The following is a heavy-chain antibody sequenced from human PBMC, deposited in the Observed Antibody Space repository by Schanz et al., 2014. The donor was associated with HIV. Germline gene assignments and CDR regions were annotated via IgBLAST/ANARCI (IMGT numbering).Heavy chain of an antibody. J-gene: IGHJ6*02. CDR3: AKVARWDYYNMDV. CDR2: ISFDESNV. V-gene: IGHV3-30*18. Sequence: QVQLVETGGGVVQPGRSLRLSCAASGFIFRTHGMHWVRQAPGKGLEWVAVISFDESNVYYADSVKGRFTISRDNAKNSLYLQMNSLRAEDTAVYHCAKVARWDYYNMDVWGQGTTVTVSS. CDR1: GFIFRTHG.